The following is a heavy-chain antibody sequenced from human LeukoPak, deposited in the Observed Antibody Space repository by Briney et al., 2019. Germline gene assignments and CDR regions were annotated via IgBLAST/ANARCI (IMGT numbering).Heavy chain of an antibody. CDR1: GGAISNTSYY. D-gene: IGHD6-19*01. CDR3: ARRSDSSGWYGRYAFDI. V-gene: IGHV4-39*01. J-gene: IGHJ3*02. CDR2: ASYSGST. Sequence: TSETLSLTCTVSGGAISNTSYYWGWIRQPPGNGLEWIGSASYSGSTYYNPSLESRVIISVDTSKNQFSLRLSSVTAADTAIYYCARRSDSSGWYGRYAFDIWGQGTMVTVSS.